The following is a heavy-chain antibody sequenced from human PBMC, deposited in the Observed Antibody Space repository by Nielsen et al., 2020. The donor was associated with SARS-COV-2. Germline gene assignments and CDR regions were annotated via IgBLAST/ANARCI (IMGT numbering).Heavy chain of an antibody. CDR1: GYKFTDNW. V-gene: IGHV5-51*01. CDR3: GRHLSVVHKGLEI. D-gene: IGHD1-1*01. Sequence: KVSCKASGYKFTDNWIAWVRQMPGKGLEWMGIIYPGNSETRYSPSFQGQVTISADKSTSTAYLQWSSLKASDTAMYYCGRHLSVVHKGLEIWGQGTMVTVSS. J-gene: IGHJ3*02. CDR2: IYPGNSET.